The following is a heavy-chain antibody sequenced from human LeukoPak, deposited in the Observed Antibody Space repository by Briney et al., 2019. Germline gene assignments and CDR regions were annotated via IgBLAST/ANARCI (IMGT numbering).Heavy chain of an antibody. J-gene: IGHJ6*02. D-gene: IGHD2-21*01. CDR2: ISGSGGST. V-gene: IGHV3-23*01. CDR1: GFTFSSYA. CDR3: AKVALATPYYYYYGMDV. Sequence: GGSLRLSCAASGFTFSSYAMSWVRQAPGKGLEWVSAISGSGGSTYYADSVKGRFTISRDNSKNTLYLQMNSLRAEDTAVYYCAKVALATPYYYYYGMDVWGQGTTVTVSS.